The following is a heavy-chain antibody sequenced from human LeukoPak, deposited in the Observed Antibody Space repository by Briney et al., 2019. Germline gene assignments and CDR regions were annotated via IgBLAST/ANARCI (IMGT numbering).Heavy chain of an antibody. Sequence: ASVTVSCTASGYTFTSYGISWVRQAPGQGLEWMGWISPYNGNTNYAQKLQGRVTMTTDTSTSTAYMELRSLRSDDTAVYYCARDLPGIFGVVTITYYYYYYGMDVWGQGTTVTVSS. V-gene: IGHV1-18*01. CDR3: ARDLPGIFGVVTITYYYYYYGMDV. J-gene: IGHJ6*02. CDR2: ISPYNGNT. CDR1: GYTFTSYG. D-gene: IGHD3-3*01.